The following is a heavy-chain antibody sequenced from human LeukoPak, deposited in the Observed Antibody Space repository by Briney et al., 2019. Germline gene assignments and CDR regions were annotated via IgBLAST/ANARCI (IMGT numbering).Heavy chain of an antibody. D-gene: IGHD2-2*02. CDR2: ISSSGSTI. J-gene: IGHJ4*02. Sequence: GGSLRLSCAASGFTLSDYYMSWIRQAPGKGLEWVSYISSSGSTIYYADSVKGRFTISRDNAKNSLYLQMNSLRAEDTAVYYCARDLPEPIVVVPAAISHLFDYWGQGTLVTVSS. V-gene: IGHV3-11*04. CDR3: ARDLPEPIVVVPAAISHLFDY. CDR1: GFTLSDYY.